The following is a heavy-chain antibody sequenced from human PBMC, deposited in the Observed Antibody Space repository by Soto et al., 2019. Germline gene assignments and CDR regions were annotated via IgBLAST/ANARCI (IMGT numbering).Heavy chain of an antibody. D-gene: IGHD6-6*01. J-gene: IGHJ6*02. CDR1: GFTFSSYS. CDR2: ISSSSSYI. Sequence: GGSLRLSCAASGFTFSSYSMNWVRQAPGKGLEWVSSISSSSSYIYYADSVKGRFTISRDNAKNSLYLQMNSLRAEDTAVYYCARDLYSSSSGYYYGMDVWGQGTTVTVSS. CDR3: ARDLYSSSSGYYYGMDV. V-gene: IGHV3-21*01.